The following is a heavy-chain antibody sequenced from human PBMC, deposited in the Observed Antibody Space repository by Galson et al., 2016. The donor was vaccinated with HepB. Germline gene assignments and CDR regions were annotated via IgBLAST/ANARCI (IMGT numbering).Heavy chain of an antibody. D-gene: IGHD1-26*01. Sequence: PALVKPTQTLTLTCTVSGFSLSSVRMGVSWIRQPPGKALEWLAQIFWNDEESYSTSLKSRLTISKDTSKNQVVLSMANMDPVDTATYYCARIHLNALSGRPCAFDVWGQGTVVIVSS. V-gene: IGHV2-26*02. J-gene: IGHJ3*01. CDR3: ARIHLNALSGRPCAFDV. CDR2: IFWNDEE. CDR1: GFSLSSVRMG.